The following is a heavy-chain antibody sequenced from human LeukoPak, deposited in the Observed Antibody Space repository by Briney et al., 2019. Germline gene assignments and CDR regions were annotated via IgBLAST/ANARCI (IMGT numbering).Heavy chain of an antibody. V-gene: IGHV3-33*08. J-gene: IGHJ3*02. D-gene: IGHD4-17*01. CDR2: IWYDGSNR. Sequence: GGSLRLSCAASGFTFSNAWMSWVRQAPGKGLEWVSVIWYDGSNRYYADSVKGRFTISRDNSRNTVYLQMNSLRAEDTAVYYCARAVAYGDHDAFDIWGQGTMVTVSS. CDR3: ARAVAYGDHDAFDI. CDR1: GFTFSNAW.